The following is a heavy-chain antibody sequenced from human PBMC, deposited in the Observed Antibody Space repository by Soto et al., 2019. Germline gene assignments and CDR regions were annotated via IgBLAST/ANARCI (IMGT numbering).Heavy chain of an antibody. CDR1: GYTFTSYG. V-gene: IGHV1-18*04. D-gene: IGHD2-15*01. Sequence: RASVKVSFKASGYTFTSYGISWVRQAPGQGLEWMGWISAYNGNTNYAQKLQGRVTMTTDTSTSTAYMELRSLRSDDTAVYYCARERGLGYCSGGSCGGYTNRFDPWGQGTLVTVSS. CDR3: ARERGLGYCSGGSCGGYTNRFDP. CDR2: ISAYNGNT. J-gene: IGHJ5*02.